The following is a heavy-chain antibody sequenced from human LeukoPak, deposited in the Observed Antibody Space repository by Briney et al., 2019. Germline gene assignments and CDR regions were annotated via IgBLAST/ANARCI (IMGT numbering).Heavy chain of an antibody. J-gene: IGHJ4*02. D-gene: IGHD3-22*01. V-gene: IGHV1-18*01. CDR3: ARVMGSGNYYDSSGYYYDFDY. CDR1: DYTFTSYG. Sequence: ASVKVSCKASDYTFTSYGISWVRQAPGQGLEWMGWISAYNGNTNYAQKLQGRVTMTTDTSTSTAYMELRSLRSDDTAVYYCARVMGSGNYYDSSGYYYDFDYWGQGTLVTVSS. CDR2: ISAYNGNT.